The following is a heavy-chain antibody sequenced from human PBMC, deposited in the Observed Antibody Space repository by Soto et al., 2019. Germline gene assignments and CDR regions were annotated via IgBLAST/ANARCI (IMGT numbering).Heavy chain of an antibody. CDR1: GGTFSSYA. CDR2: IIPIFGTA. Sequence: ASVKVSCKASGGTFSSYAISWVRQAPGQGLEWMGGIIPIFGTANYAQKFQGRVTITADESTSTAYMGLSSLRSEDTAVYYCARAPNCGGDCYSGDYYFDYWGQGTLVTVSS. CDR3: ARAPNCGGDCYSGDYYFDY. J-gene: IGHJ4*02. V-gene: IGHV1-69*13. D-gene: IGHD2-21*02.